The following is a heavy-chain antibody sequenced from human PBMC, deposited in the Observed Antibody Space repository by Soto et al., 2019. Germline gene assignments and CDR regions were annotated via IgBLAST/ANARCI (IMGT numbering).Heavy chain of an antibody. Sequence: QVQLQQWGAGLLKPSETLSLTSAVHGESFSGFYWTWIRQPPGKGLEWIGEINHSGSSNYNPPLKSRVTMSLDTSRNQFSLSLNSVTVADTAVYYCARMAGPSYFDLWGRGTLVTVSS. J-gene: IGHJ2*01. V-gene: IGHV4-34*01. CDR3: ARMAGPSYFDL. CDR2: INHSGSS. CDR1: GESFSGFY.